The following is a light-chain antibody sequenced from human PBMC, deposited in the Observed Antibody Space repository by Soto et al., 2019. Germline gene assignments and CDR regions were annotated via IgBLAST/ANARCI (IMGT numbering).Light chain of an antibody. V-gene: IGLV2-8*01. J-gene: IGLJ1*01. Sequence: QSALTQPPSAFGSPGQAVTISCIGTSSDGGRYNYVSWYQHHPGKAPKLIIYEVTKRPSGVPDRFSGSKSGNTASLTVSGLQADDEADYYCTSYVGSNNYVFGTGTRSPS. CDR1: SSDGGRYNY. CDR3: TSYVGSNNYV. CDR2: EVT.